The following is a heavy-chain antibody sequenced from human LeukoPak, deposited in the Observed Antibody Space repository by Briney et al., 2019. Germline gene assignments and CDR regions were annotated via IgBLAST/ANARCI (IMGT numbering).Heavy chain of an antibody. D-gene: IGHD2-21*02. CDR1: GGSFSGYY. V-gene: IGHV4-31*11. J-gene: IGHJ5*02. CDR3: ARTYMTSARFDP. Sequence: SETLSLTCAVYGGSFSGYYWSWIRQHPGKGLEWIGYIYYSGSTYYNPSLKSRLTISVDTSKNQFSLKQSSVTAADTAVYYCARTYMTSARFDPWGQGTLVTVSS. CDR2: IYYSGST.